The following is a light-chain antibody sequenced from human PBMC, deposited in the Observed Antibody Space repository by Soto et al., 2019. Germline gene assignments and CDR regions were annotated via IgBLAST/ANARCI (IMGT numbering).Light chain of an antibody. CDR1: SSDIGNNY. J-gene: IGLJ1*01. CDR2: DND. V-gene: IGLV1-51*01. Sequence: QSVLTQPPSVSAAPGQRVTISCSGSSSDIGNNYVSWYQHLPGTAPKLLIYDNDERPSGIPDRFSGSKSGTSATLGITGLQTGDEADYYCGTWDSGLSIGVFGTGTKVTLL. CDR3: GTWDSGLSIGV.